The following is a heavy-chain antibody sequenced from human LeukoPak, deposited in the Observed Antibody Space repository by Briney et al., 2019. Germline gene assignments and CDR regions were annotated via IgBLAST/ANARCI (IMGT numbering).Heavy chain of an antibody. V-gene: IGHV4-38-2*01. D-gene: IGHD4-17*01. J-gene: IGHJ6*03. CDR3: AGTVTTGYYYYYMDV. Sequence: SETLSLTCVVSSYSISRGYYWGWIRQPPGKGLEWIGSIYHSGSTYYNPSLKSRVSISVDTSKNQFSLKLSSVTAADTAVYFCAGTVTTGYYYYYMDVWGKGTTVTVSS. CDR1: SYSISRGYY. CDR2: IYHSGST.